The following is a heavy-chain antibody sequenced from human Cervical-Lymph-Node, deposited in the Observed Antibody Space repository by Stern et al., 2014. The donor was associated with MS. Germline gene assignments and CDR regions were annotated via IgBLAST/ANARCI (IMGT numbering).Heavy chain of an antibody. Sequence: QVQLQKSGPGLVKPSETLSLTCTVSGGSISSYYWSWIRQPPGKGLEWIGYIYYSGSTNYNPSFKSRVTISVDTSKNQFSLKLSSVTAADTAVYYCARVKNIGYYDSNGYYAFDIWGQGTMVTVSS. CDR2: IYYSGST. V-gene: IGHV4-59*01. J-gene: IGHJ3*02. CDR3: ARVKNIGYYDSNGYYAFDI. CDR1: GGSISSYY. D-gene: IGHD3-22*01.